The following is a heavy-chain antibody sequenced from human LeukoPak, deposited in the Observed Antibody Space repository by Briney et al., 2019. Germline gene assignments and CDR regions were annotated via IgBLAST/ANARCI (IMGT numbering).Heavy chain of an antibody. Sequence: GGSLRLSCGASGITFSSYSMNWVRQAPGKGLEWASYISSSGSTKYYADPVKGRFTISRDNARNSLYLQMNSLRAEDTAVYFCARGGLSIMGYWGQGTLVTVSS. CDR2: ISSSGSTK. CDR3: ARGGLSIMGY. V-gene: IGHV3-48*01. CDR1: GITFSSYS. D-gene: IGHD2/OR15-2a*01. J-gene: IGHJ4*02.